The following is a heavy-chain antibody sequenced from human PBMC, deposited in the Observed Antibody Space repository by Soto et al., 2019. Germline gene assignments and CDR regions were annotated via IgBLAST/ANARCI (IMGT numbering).Heavy chain of an antibody. J-gene: IGHJ4*02. CDR1: GFSLSTRKVA. CDR3: AHRAGYYFDF. CDR2: IYWDDDK. Sequence: SVPTLVNPTQTLTLTFTLSGFSLSTRKVAVGWIRQPPGKALEWLALIYWDDDKRYSPSLKSRLTITKDTSKNQVVLTLTNLDPVDTATYYCAHRAGYYFDFWGQGSLVTVSS. V-gene: IGHV2-5*02.